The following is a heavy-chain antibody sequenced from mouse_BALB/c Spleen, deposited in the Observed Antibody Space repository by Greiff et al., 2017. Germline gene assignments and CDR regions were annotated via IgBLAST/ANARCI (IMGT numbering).Heavy chain of an antibody. D-gene: IGHD1-1*01. V-gene: IGHV14-3*02. CDR1: GFNIKDTY. CDR3: ARSTPDSYGSEGYAMDY. Sequence: DVKLQESGAELVKPGASVKLSCTASGFNIKDTYMHWVKQRPEQGLEWIGRIDPANGNTKYDPKFQGKATITADTSSNTAYLQLSSLTSEDTAVYYCARSTPDSYGSEGYAMDYWGQGTSVTVSS. J-gene: IGHJ4*01. CDR2: IDPANGNT.